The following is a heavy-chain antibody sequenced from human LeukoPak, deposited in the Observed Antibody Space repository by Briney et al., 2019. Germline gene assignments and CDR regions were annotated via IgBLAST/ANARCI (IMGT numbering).Heavy chain of an antibody. CDR1: GFTFSSYS. V-gene: IGHV3-21*01. D-gene: IGHD3-10*01. Sequence: NPGGSLRLSCAASGFTFSSYSMNWVRQAPGKGLEWVSSISSSSSYIYCADSVKGRFTISRDNSKNTLYLQMNSLRAEDTAVYYCATGLAPGGTSALGGHYFDYWGQGTLVTVSS. CDR2: ISSSSSYI. CDR3: ATGLAPGGTSALGGHYFDY. J-gene: IGHJ4*02.